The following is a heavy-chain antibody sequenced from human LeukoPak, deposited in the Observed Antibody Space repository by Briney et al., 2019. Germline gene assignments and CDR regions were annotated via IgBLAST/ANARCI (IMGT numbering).Heavy chain of an antibody. CDR2: IKQDGSEK. D-gene: IGHD3-10*01. Sequence: GSLRLSCAASGFTFSSYWMSWVRQAPGKGLEWVANIKQDGSEKYYVDSVKGRFTISRDNAKNSLYLQMNSLRAEDTAVYYCARFDYYGSGSYNYWGQGILVTVSS. V-gene: IGHV3-7*01. CDR3: ARFDYYGSGSYNY. J-gene: IGHJ4*02. CDR1: GFTFSSYW.